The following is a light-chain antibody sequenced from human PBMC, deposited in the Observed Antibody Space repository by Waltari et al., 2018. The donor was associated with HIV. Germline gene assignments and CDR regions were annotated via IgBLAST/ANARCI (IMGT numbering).Light chain of an antibody. V-gene: IGLV1-47*01. CDR2: DND. Sequence: QSVLTQPPSASGTPGQGVTISCSGRNSNVGRHSVCWYRQLPGPAPKLLIYDNDKRPAWVSARFSGSKSGTSASLAISGLRSADEADYYCSAWDDSLSVFVFGGGTKLTVL. J-gene: IGLJ3*02. CDR1: NSNVGRHS. CDR3: SAWDDSLSVFV.